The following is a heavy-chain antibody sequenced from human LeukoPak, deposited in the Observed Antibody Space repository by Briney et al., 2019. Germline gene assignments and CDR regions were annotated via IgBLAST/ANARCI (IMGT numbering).Heavy chain of an antibody. J-gene: IGHJ4*02. CDR3: AKDGPAPSMTTVTSDY. CDR2: IAYDGSEK. CDR1: GFTFIHFG. V-gene: IGHV3-30*02. Sequence: GGSLRLSCAASGFTFIHFGMHWVRLAPGRGLEWVAFIAYDGSEKYYADSVKGRFIISRDNSKSTLDLEMNTMKTEDTAVYYCAKDGPAPSMTTVTSDYWGQGTLVTVSS. D-gene: IGHD4-17*01.